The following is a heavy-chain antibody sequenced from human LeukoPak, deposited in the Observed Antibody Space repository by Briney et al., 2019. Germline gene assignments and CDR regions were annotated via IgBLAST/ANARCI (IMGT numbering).Heavy chain of an antibody. D-gene: IGHD1-26*01. V-gene: IGHV1-18*01. CDR3: ARDHFLVGATSPLDY. J-gene: IGHJ4*02. CDR2: ISAYNGNT. CDR1: GGTFSSYG. Sequence: ASVKVSCKASGGTFSSYGISWVRQAPGQGLEWMGWISAYNGNTNYAQKLQGRVTMTTDTSTSTAYMELRSLRSDDTAVYYCARDHFLVGATSPLDYWGQGTLVTVSS.